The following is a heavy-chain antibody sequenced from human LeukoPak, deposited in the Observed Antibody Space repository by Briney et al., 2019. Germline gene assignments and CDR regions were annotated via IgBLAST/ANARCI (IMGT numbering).Heavy chain of an antibody. Sequence: GGSLRLSCAASGFTFSSYWMSWVRQAPGKGLEGVANIKQDGSEKYYVDSVKGRFTISRDNAKNSLYLQMNSLRAEDTAVYYCARDPAYYDSSGYPYYFDYWGQGTLVTVSS. V-gene: IGHV3-7*01. J-gene: IGHJ4*02. D-gene: IGHD3-22*01. CDR1: GFTFSSYW. CDR3: ARDPAYYDSSGYPYYFDY. CDR2: IKQDGSEK.